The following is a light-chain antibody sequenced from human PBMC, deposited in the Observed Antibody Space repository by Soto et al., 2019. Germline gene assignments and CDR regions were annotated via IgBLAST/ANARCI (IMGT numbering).Light chain of an antibody. J-gene: IGLJ1*01. Sequence: QSVLTQPPSASGSPGQSVTISCTGTSSDVGANNDYVSWYQQHPGKVPKLMIYEVSKRPPGVPDRFSGSKSGNTASLTVSGLQADDGADYYCSSYAGSDNFVFGTGTKVTV. CDR1: SSDVGANNDY. CDR3: SSYAGSDNFV. CDR2: EVS. V-gene: IGLV2-8*01.